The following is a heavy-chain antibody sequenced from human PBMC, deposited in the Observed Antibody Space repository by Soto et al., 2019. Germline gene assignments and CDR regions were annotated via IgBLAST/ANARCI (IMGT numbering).Heavy chain of an antibody. Sequence: ASVKVSCKASGYTFTSYDINWVRQATGQGLEWMGWMNPNSGNTGYAQKFQGRITMTRNTSISTAYMELSSLRSEDTAVYYCARVPLGDFWSGSAYYMDGWGKGTTVTVSS. CDR1: GYTFTSYD. CDR2: MNPNSGNT. V-gene: IGHV1-8*01. CDR3: ARVPLGDFWSGSAYYMDG. J-gene: IGHJ6*03. D-gene: IGHD3-3*01.